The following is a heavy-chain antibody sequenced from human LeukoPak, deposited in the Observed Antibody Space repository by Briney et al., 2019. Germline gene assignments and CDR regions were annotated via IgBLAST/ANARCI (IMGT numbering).Heavy chain of an antibody. Sequence: GGSLRLSCAASGFTFSNAWMSWVRQAPGKGLEWVSSISGNSIYIYYADSVKGRFTISRDNAKNSLYLQMNSLRVADTAVYYCASFETVAAKPFDYWGQGTLVTVSS. CDR1: GFTFSNAW. CDR2: ISGNSIYI. D-gene: IGHD6-19*01. V-gene: IGHV3-21*01. J-gene: IGHJ4*02. CDR3: ASFETVAAKPFDY.